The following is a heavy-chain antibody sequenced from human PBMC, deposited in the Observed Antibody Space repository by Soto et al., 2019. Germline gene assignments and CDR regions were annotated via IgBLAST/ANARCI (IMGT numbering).Heavy chain of an antibody. CDR2: IIPIFGTA. J-gene: IGHJ4*02. Sequence: QVQLVQSGAEVKKPWSSVKVSFKASGGTFSSYSINCVRQAPGQGLEWMGEIIPIFGTANYAQKFQGSVTITADESTSTAYMEQSSLGSEDTAVYYWARYGGRQSGGIAYWGQGTLFTVSS. CDR3: ARYGGRQSGGIAY. V-gene: IGHV1-69*01. CDR1: GGTFSSYS. D-gene: IGHD1-26*01.